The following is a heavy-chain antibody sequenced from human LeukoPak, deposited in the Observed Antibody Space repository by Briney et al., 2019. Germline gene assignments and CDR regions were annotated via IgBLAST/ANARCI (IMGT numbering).Heavy chain of an antibody. V-gene: IGHV3-64*01. CDR1: GFPFSTYA. J-gene: IGHJ5*02. D-gene: IGHD2-2*01. CDR3: ARVAYGSSWFDP. Sequence: PGGSLRLSCAASGFPFSTYAMHWVRQAPGEGLEYVSAISSNGVNTYYGNSVKGRFTISRDNSKNTLDLQMGSLRAEDTAVYYCARVAYGSSWFDPWGQGTLVIVSS. CDR2: ISSNGVNT.